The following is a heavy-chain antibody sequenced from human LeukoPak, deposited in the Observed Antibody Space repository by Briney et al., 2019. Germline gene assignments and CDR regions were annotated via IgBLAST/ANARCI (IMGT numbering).Heavy chain of an antibody. D-gene: IGHD3-9*01. J-gene: IGHJ4*02. CDR1: GGSISSYY. V-gene: IGHV4-4*07. CDR3: ARHRNDILTGYWTLYYFDY. Sequence: PSETLSLTCTVSGGSISSYYWSWIRQPAGKGLEWIGRIYTSGSTNYNPSLKSRVTMSVDTSKNQFSLKLSSVTAADTAVYYCARHRNDILTGYWTLYYFDYWGQGTLVTVSS. CDR2: IYTSGST.